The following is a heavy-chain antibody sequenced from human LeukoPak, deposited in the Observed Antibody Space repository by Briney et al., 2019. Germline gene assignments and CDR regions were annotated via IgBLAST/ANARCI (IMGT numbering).Heavy chain of an antibody. V-gene: IGHV1-8*01. CDR2: MNPNSGNT. CDR1: GYTFTSYD. Sequence: ATVKVSCKASGYTFTSYDINWVRQATGQGLEWMGWMNPNSGNTGYAQKFQGRVTMTRNTSISTAYMELSSLRSADTAVYYCARGKRLVDIVATIRYYFDYWGQGTLVTVSS. CDR3: ARGKRLVDIVATIRYYFDY. D-gene: IGHD5-12*01. J-gene: IGHJ4*02.